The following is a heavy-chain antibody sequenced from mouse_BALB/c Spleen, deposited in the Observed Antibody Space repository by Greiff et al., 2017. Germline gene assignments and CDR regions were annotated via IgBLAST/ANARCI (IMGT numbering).Heavy chain of an antibody. CDR3: TRNRYSFAD. J-gene: IGHJ3*01. CDR1: GYTFTDYE. D-gene: IGHD2-14*01. V-gene: IGHV1-15*01. Sequence: QVQLQQSGAELVRPGASVTLSCKASGYTFTDYEMHWVKQTPVHGLEWIGAIDPETGGTAYNQKFKGKATLTADKSSSTAYMELRSLTSEDSAVYYCTRNRYSFADWGQGTLVTVSA. CDR2: IDPETGGT.